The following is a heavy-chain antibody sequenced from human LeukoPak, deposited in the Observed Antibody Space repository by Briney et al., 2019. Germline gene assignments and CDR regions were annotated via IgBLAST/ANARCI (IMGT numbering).Heavy chain of an antibody. V-gene: IGHV3-21*01. CDR1: GFTFSTYN. CDR2: ISDNSRYI. J-gene: IGHJ4*02. D-gene: IGHD6-13*01. CDR3: ASRKAAAAY. Sequence: GGSLRLSCAASGFTFSTYNMNWVRQAPGKGLEWVSSISDNSRYIYYADSVKGRFTISRDNAKNSLYLQMNSLRAEDTAVYYCASRKAAAAYWGQGTLVTVSS.